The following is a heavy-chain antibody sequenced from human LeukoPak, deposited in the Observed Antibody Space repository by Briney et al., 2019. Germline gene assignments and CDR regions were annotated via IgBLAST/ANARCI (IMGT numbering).Heavy chain of an antibody. CDR1: GGSFSGYY. J-gene: IGHJ4*02. D-gene: IGHD6-19*01. Sequence: PSETLSLTCAVYGGSFSGYYWSWIRQPPGKGLEWIGEINHSGSTSYNPSLKSRVTISVDTSKNQFSLKLSSVTAADTAVYYCASGQWLVPFDYWGQGTLVTVSS. CDR3: ASGQWLVPFDY. V-gene: IGHV4-34*01. CDR2: INHSGST.